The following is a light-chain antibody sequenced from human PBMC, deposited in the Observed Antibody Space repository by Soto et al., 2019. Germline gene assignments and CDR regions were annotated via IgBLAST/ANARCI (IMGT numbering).Light chain of an antibody. CDR3: QQYNSWPPYT. Sequence: EIVMTQSPATLSVSPGERATLSCRASQSVSINLAWYQQKPGQAPRLLIYGASTRATGIPARFSGSVSGTEFTLTISSPQSEDVAVYYCQQYNSWPPYTFGQGTNLEIK. CDR1: QSVSIN. CDR2: GAS. V-gene: IGKV3-15*01. J-gene: IGKJ2*01.